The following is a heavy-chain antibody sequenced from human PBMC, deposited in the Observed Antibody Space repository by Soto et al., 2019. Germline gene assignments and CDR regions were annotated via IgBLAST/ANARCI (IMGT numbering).Heavy chain of an antibody. V-gene: IGHV3-23*01. CDR2: ITNSGDRT. D-gene: IGHD2-21*02. J-gene: IGHJ6*03. Sequence: GGSLRLSCAASGFTFSSYAMSWVRQAPGKGLEWVASITNSGDRTEYAFFVEGRFTISRDNSNNMLYLQMNTLRAGDTAFYYCAKETSGDWGYMDVWGRGTTVTVSS. CDR3: AKETSGDWGYMDV. CDR1: GFTFSSYA.